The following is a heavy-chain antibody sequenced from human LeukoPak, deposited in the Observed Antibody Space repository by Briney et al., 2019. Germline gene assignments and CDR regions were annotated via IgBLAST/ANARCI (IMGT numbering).Heavy chain of an antibody. D-gene: IGHD3-10*01. CDR1: GFTFSSYG. CDR3: AKDQGEIVWFRERGFDY. J-gene: IGHJ4*02. CDR2: ISYDGSNK. Sequence: PGRSLRLSCAASGFTFSSYGMHWVRQAPGKGLEWVAVISYDGSNKYYADSVKGRFTISRDNSKNTLYLQMNSLRAEDTAVYYCAKDQGEIVWFRERGFDYWGQGTLVTVSS. V-gene: IGHV3-30*18.